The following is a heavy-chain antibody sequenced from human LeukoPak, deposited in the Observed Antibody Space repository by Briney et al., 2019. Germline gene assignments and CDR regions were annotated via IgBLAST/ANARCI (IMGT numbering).Heavy chain of an antibody. CDR3: ASPRDGHNSDAFDI. Sequence: PGGSLRLSCAASGFTFSSYSMNWVRQAPGKGLEWVSPISSSSSYIYYADSVKGRFTISRDNAKNSLYLQMNSLRAEDTAVYYCASPRDGHNSDAFDIWGQGTMVTVSS. V-gene: IGHV3-21*01. J-gene: IGHJ3*02. CDR2: ISSSSSYI. D-gene: IGHD5-24*01. CDR1: GFTFSSYS.